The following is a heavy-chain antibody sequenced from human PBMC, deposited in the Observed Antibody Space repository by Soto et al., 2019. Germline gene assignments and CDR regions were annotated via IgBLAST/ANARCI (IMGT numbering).Heavy chain of an antibody. CDR2: INPSGGST. V-gene: IGHV1-46*03. CDR3: ARDCSGGSCRPRYYYYGMDD. CDR1: GYTFTSYY. Sequence: ASVKVSCKASGYTFTSYYMHWVRQAPGQGLEWMGIINPSGGSTSYAQKFQGRVTMTRDTSTSTVYMELSSLRSEDTAVYYCARDCSGGSCRPRYYYYGMDDWGQGTTVTVSS. J-gene: IGHJ6*02. D-gene: IGHD2-15*01.